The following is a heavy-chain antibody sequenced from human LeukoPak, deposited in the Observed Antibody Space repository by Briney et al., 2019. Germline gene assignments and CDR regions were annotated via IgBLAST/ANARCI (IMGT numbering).Heavy chain of an antibody. CDR3: AKDSSGSLYYFDY. CDR2: ISGSGGST. CDR1: GFTFSSYA. D-gene: IGHD1-26*01. V-gene: IGHV3-23*01. J-gene: IGHJ4*02. Sequence: GGSLRLSCAASGFTFSSYAMSRVRQAPGKGLEWVSAISGSGGSTYYADSVKGRFTISRDNSKNTLYLQMNSLRAEDTAVYYCAKDSSGSLYYFDYWGQGTLVTVSS.